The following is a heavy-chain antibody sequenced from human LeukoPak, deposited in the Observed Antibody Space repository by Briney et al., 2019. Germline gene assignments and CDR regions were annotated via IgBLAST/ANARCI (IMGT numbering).Heavy chain of an antibody. D-gene: IGHD2-2*01. J-gene: IGHJ4*02. CDR2: IWNDGSNQ. CDR1: GFTFSRYG. V-gene: IGHV3-33*03. Sequence: PGGSLRLSCAASGFTFSRYGMHWVRQAPGKGLEWVAVIWNDGSNQYYVDSVKGRFTISRDNSKNTLYLQMNSLRAEDTAMYYCASLGYCSSNGCYEDCWGQGTLVTVSS. CDR3: ASLGYCSSNGCYEDC.